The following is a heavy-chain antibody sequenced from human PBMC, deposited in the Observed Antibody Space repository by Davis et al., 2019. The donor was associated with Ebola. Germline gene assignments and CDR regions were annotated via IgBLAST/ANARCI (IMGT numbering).Heavy chain of an antibody. CDR1: GGSISSGDYY. V-gene: IGHV4-30-4*01. Sequence: MPSETLSLTCTVSGGSISSGDYYWSWIRQPPGKGLEWIGYIYYSGSTYYNPSLKSRVTISVDTSKNQFSLKLSSVTAADTAVYYCARVSVLWFREQDWGQGTLVTVSS. J-gene: IGHJ4*02. D-gene: IGHD3-10*01. CDR3: ARVSVLWFREQD. CDR2: IYYSGST.